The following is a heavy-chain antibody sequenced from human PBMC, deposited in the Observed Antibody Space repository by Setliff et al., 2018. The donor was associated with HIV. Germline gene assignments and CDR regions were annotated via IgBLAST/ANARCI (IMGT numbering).Heavy chain of an antibody. D-gene: IGHD3-10*01. J-gene: IGHJ5*02. CDR2: INAGNGNT. CDR1: GYTFTSYA. V-gene: IGHV1-3*01. CDR3: ARGGPLITMVRGVLRWFDP. Sequence: GASVKVSCKASGYTFTSYAMHWVRQAPGQRLEWMGWINAGNGNTKYSQKFQGRVTITRDTSASTAYMELSSLRSEDTAVYYCARGGPLITMVRGVLRWFDPWGQGTLVTVSS.